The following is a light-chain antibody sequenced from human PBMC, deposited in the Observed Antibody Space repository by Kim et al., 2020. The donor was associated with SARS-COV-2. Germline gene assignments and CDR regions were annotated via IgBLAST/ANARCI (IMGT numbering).Light chain of an antibody. CDR2: AAS. Sequence: SASVGDRVSITCRASQNINTYLNWYQVKAGKAPKLLIYAASILQSGVPSRFRGSGSGTDFTLTISSLQPEDFATYYCQQSASNPRSFGQGTKLEI. J-gene: IGKJ2*03. V-gene: IGKV1-39*01. CDR3: QQSASNPRS. CDR1: QNINTY.